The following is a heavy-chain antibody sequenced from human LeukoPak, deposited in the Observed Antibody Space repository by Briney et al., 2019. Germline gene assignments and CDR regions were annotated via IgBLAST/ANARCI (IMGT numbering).Heavy chain of an antibody. CDR2: IYSGGST. Sequence: WGSLRLSCAASGFTVSSNYMSWVCQAPGKGLEWVSVIYSGGSTYYADSVKGRFTISRDNAKNALYLQMNSLRAEDTAVYYCARDLVVRGRWSWFDPWGQGTLVTVSS. J-gene: IGHJ5*02. CDR1: GFTVSSNY. D-gene: IGHD3-10*01. V-gene: IGHV3-66*01. CDR3: ARDLVVRGRWSWFDP.